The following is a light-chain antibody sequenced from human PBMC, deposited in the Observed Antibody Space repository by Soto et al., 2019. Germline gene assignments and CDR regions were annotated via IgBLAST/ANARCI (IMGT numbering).Light chain of an antibody. CDR1: QSVGSF. V-gene: IGKV3-11*01. Sequence: EVVLTQSPATLSLSPGEGATLSCRASQSVGSFLAWYQQKPGQSPRLLIYDASNRATGIPARFSGGGSGTDFTLTISSLEPEDFAVYYCQQYNNWPPLYTFGQGTKLEIK. CDR3: QQYNNWPPLYT. J-gene: IGKJ2*01. CDR2: DAS.